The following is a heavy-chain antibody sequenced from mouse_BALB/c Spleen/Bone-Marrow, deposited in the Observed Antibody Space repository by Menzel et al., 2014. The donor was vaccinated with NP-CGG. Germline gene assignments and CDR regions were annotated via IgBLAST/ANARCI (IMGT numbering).Heavy chain of an antibody. V-gene: IGHV1-14*01. CDR1: GYTFTSYV. D-gene: IGHD2-14*01. Sequence: QLQQSGPELVKPGASVKMSCKASGYTFTSYVMHWVKQKPGQGLEWIGYINPYNDGTKYNEKFKGKATLTSDKSSSTAYMELSSLTFEDSAVYYCARGGRYDGSWFAYWGQGTLVTVSA. CDR2: INPYNDGT. J-gene: IGHJ3*01. CDR3: ARGGRYDGSWFAY.